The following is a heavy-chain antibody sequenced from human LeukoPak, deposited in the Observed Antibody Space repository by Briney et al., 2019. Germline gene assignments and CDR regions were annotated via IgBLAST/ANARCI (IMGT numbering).Heavy chain of an antibody. Sequence: KPSETLSLTCTISGASISSYSWSWIRQPPGKGLEWIGYILHSGTTNYNPSLKSRVSISLDTSKNQFSLKLNSVTAADTAVYYCARAGGIRGSALDLDYWGQGTLVTVSS. V-gene: IGHV4-59*01. CDR3: ARAGGIRGSALDLDY. J-gene: IGHJ4*02. CDR1: GASISSYS. D-gene: IGHD3-10*01. CDR2: ILHSGTT.